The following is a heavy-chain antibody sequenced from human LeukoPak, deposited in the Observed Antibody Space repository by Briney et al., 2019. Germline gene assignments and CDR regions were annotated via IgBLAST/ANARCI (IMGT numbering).Heavy chain of an antibody. CDR3: AKDGYYDSSGYPFDY. CDR2: IWYDGSNK. J-gene: IGHJ4*02. D-gene: IGHD3-22*01. V-gene: IGHV3-33*06. CDR1: GFTFSSYG. Sequence: PGGSLRLSCAASGFTFSSYGMHWVRQAPGKGLEWVAVIWYDGSNKYYADSVKGRFTISRDNSKNTLYLQMNSLRAEDTAVHYCAKDGYYDSSGYPFDYWGQGTLVTVSS.